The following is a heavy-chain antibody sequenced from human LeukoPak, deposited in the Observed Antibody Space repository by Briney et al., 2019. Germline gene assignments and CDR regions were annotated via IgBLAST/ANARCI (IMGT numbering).Heavy chain of an antibody. CDR2: IIPIFGTA. V-gene: IGHV1-69*13. Sequence: SVKVSCKASGGTFSSYAISWVRQAPGQGLEWMGGIIPIFGTANYAQKFQGRVTITADESTSTAYMELSSLRSGDTAVYYCAREATMVRGVLNWFDPWGQGTLVTVSS. J-gene: IGHJ5*02. D-gene: IGHD3-10*01. CDR3: AREATMVRGVLNWFDP. CDR1: GGTFSSYA.